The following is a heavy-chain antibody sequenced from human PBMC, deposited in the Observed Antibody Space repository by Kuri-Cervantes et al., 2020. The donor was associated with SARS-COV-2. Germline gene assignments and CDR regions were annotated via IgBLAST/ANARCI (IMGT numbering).Heavy chain of an antibody. CDR2: ISYDGSNK. J-gene: IGHJ4*02. CDR3: ARDRGYNYGYFDY. CDR1: GFTFTTYP. D-gene: IGHD5-18*01. Sequence: GGSLRLSCAASGFTFTTYPMHWVRQAPGKGLEWVAIISYDGSNKYYADSVRGRFTISRDNSKNTLYLQMNSLRAEDTAVYYCARDRGYNYGYFDYWGQGTLVTVSS. V-gene: IGHV3-30*04.